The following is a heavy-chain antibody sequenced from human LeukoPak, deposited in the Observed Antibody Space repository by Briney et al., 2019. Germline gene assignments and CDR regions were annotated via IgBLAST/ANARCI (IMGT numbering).Heavy chain of an antibody. Sequence: ASVKVSCKASGYTFTSYYMHWVRQAPGQGLEWMGIINPSGGSTSYAQKFQGRVTVTRDTSTSTVYMELSSLRSGDTAVYYCARDLPYSSSWYRDHWFDPWGQGTLVTVSS. V-gene: IGHV1-46*01. CDR2: INPSGGST. CDR1: GYTFTSYY. J-gene: IGHJ5*02. D-gene: IGHD6-13*01. CDR3: ARDLPYSSSWYRDHWFDP.